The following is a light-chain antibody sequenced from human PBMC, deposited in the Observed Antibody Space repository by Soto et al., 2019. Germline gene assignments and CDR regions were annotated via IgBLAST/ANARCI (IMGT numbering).Light chain of an antibody. Sequence: QSVLPQPPSVSAAPGQPVTISCSGSSSNIGNNYVSWYQQLPGTAPKLLIYDNNKRPSGIPDRFSGSKSGTSATLGITGLQTGDEADYYCGTWDSSLSAVVFGGGTKLTVL. CDR3: GTWDSSLSAVV. CDR1: SSNIGNNY. V-gene: IGLV1-51*01. CDR2: DNN. J-gene: IGLJ2*01.